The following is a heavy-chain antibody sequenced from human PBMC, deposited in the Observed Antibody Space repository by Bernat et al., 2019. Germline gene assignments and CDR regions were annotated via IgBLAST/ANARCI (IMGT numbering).Heavy chain of an antibody. V-gene: IGHV3-30*18. CDR2: ISYDGSNK. CDR1: GFTFSSYG. J-gene: IGHJ6*02. Sequence: QVQLVESGGGVVQPGRSLRLSCAASGFTFSSYGMHWVRQAPGKGLEWVGVISYDGSNKYYADSVKGRFTISRDNSKTTLYLQMNSLRAEDTAVYYCAKDDYPGVRGVIIYYYYGMDVWGQGTTVTVSS. D-gene: IGHD3-10*01. CDR3: AKDDYPGVRGVIIYYYYGMDV.